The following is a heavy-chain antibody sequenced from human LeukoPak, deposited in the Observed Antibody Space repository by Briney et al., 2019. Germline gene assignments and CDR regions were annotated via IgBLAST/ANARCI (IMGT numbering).Heavy chain of an antibody. D-gene: IGHD2-2*01. V-gene: IGHV3-11*01. CDR1: GFTFSDYY. CDR2: ISSSGSTI. J-gene: IGHJ6*02. CDR3: ARAGSSTSQCCWYGMDV. Sequence: GGSLRLSCAASGFTFSDYYMSWIRQAPGKGLEWVSYISSSGSTIYYADSVKGRFTISRDNSKNSLYLQMNSLRAEDTAVYYCARAGSSTSQCCWYGMDVWGQGTTVTVS.